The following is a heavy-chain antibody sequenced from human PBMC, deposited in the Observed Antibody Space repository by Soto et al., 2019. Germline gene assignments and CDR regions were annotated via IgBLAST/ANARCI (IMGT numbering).Heavy chain of an antibody. V-gene: IGHV2-26*04. CDR2: IFSNDEK. CDR3: ASTYSISWYWFDP. J-gene: IGHJ5*02. Sequence: QVTVKESGPVLVKPTETLTLTCTVSGFSLSNAGLGVSWIRHPPGKALECLEHIFSNDEKSYSTSLKSTLTISKDTSKSHVALIMTNLDPGDTATYYCASTYSISWYWFDPWGQGTLVTVSS. CDR1: GFSLSNAGLG. D-gene: IGHD6-13*01.